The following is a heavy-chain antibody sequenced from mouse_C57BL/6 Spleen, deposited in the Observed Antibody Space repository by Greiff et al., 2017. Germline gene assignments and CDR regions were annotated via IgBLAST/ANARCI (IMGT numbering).Heavy chain of an antibody. Sequence: QVQLQQPGAELVKPGASVKLSCKASGYTFTSYWMQWVKQRPGQGLEWIGEIDPSDSYTNYNQKFKGKATLTVDTSSSTAYMQLSRLTSEDSAVYYCARGNYSNYAWFAYWGQGTLVTVSA. V-gene: IGHV1-50*01. CDR2: IDPSDSYT. CDR3: ARGNYSNYAWFAY. D-gene: IGHD2-5*01. CDR1: GYTFTSYW. J-gene: IGHJ3*01.